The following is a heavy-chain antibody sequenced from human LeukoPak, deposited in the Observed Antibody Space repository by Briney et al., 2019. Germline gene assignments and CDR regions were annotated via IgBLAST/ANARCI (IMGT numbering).Heavy chain of an antibody. V-gene: IGHV1-24*01. CDR2: FDPEDGET. D-gene: IGHD1-26*01. Sequence: ASVKVSCKVSGYTLTELSMHWVRQAPGKGLGWMGGFDPEDGETIYAQKFQGRVTMTEDTSTDTAYMELSSLRSEDTAVYYCATHSGSYSGDYFDYWGQGTLVTVSS. CDR3: ATHSGSYSGDYFDY. CDR1: GYTLTELS. J-gene: IGHJ4*02.